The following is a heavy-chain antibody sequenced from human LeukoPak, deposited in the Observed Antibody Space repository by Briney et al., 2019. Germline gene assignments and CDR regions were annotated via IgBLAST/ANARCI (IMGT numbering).Heavy chain of an antibody. Sequence: SETLSLTCTVSGGSISSSSYYWGWIRQPPGKGLEWIGSIYYSGSTYYNPSLKSRVTISVDTSKNQFSLKLSSVTAADTAVYYCARSGLGSSGLFDYWGQGTLVTVSS. V-gene: IGHV4-39*07. CDR1: GGSISSSSYY. CDR3: ARSGLGSSGLFDY. CDR2: IYYSGST. J-gene: IGHJ4*02. D-gene: IGHD3-22*01.